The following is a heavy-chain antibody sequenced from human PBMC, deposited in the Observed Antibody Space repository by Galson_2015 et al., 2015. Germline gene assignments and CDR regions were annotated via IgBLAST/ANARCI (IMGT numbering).Heavy chain of an antibody. D-gene: IGHD5-24*01. V-gene: IGHV3-30-3*01. CDR1: GFACRNYA. Sequence: LTLSCAASGFACRNYALHWVRQAPGRGQEGVAIISYDGNIKYHADSVKGRFTNARDNSRNTLYVQMNSLRAEDTALYYCARDPRSSGEAIDGDLDDWGQGTLVTVSS. CDR2: ISYDGNIK. CDR3: ARDPRSSGEAIDGDLDD. J-gene: IGHJ4*02.